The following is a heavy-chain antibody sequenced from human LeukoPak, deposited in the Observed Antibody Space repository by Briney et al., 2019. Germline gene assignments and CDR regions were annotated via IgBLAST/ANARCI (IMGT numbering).Heavy chain of an antibody. CDR1: GYTFTTYG. D-gene: IGHD6-6*01. V-gene: IGHV1-18*01. CDR2: ISAYNGNT. J-gene: IGHJ5*02. CDR3: ARDLIAARPGWFDP. Sequence: ASVKVSCKASGYTFTTYGINWVRRAPGQGLEWMGWISAYNGNTNYAQNLQGRVTLTTDTSASTAYMELRSLRSDDTAVYYCARDLIAARPGWFDPWGQGTLVTVSS.